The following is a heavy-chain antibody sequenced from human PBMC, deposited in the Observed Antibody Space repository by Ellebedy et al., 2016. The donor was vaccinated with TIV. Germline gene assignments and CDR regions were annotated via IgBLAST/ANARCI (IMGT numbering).Heavy chain of an antibody. D-gene: IGHD6-13*01. J-gene: IGHJ4*02. CDR3: VRGDPLVLGY. CDR2: IGISPGNI. CDR1: GYTLTSYP. Sequence: GGSLRLXXVASGYTLTSYPLNWVRQAPGKGLEWVSGIGISPGNIYYADSVKGRFTISRDNARNSLYLQMNSLRDEDTAVYYCVRGDPLVLGYWGQGTLVTVSS. V-gene: IGHV3-48*02.